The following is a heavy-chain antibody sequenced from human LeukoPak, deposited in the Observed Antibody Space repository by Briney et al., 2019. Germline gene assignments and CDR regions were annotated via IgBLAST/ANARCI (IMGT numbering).Heavy chain of an antibody. V-gene: IGHV3-21*01. CDR2: ISSGSSYI. CDR3: ARDTEDTPDY. J-gene: IGHJ4*02. D-gene: IGHD2-15*01. Sequence: GGSLRLSCAASGFTFSTFGMSWVRQAPGKGLEWVSAISSGSSYIDYADSMKGRFTISRDNAKNSLYLQMNSLRAEDTAVYYCARDTEDTPDYWGQGTLVTVSS. CDR1: GFTFSTFG.